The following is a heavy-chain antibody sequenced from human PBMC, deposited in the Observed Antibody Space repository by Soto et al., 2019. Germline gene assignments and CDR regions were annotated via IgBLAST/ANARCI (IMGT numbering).Heavy chain of an antibody. CDR1: GFMFVTYW. Sequence: LRLSCAATGFMFVTYWMSWVRQAPGKGLEWVANIKHDGNEKYYADSVKGRFTVSRDNVKNFLHLQMSSLRGDDTGVYFCVRATLSWGHYYFRGLDVWGQGTTVTVS. CDR3: VRATLSWGHYYFRGLDV. D-gene: IGHD3-22*01. V-gene: IGHV3-7*01. CDR2: IKHDGNEK. J-gene: IGHJ6*02.